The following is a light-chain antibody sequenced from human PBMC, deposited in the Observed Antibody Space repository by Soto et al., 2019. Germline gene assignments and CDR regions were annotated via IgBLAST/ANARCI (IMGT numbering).Light chain of an antibody. CDR3: QHYGVSPRT. V-gene: IGKV3-20*01. CDR1: QSLGTNF. CDR2: GAS. J-gene: IGKJ1*01. Sequence: EIVLTQSPGTLSLSPGESGTLSCMASQSLGTNFLAWFQQKPGQAPRLLIYGASTRATGIPDRFSGSGSGTDFTLTSTRLEPEDSAVYYCQHYGVSPRTFGQGTKVQIK.